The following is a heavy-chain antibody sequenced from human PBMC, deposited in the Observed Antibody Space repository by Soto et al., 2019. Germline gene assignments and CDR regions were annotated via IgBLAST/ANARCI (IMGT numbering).Heavy chain of an antibody. D-gene: IGHD4-4*01. Sequence: ASVKVSCKASGGTFSSYTISWVRQAPGQGLEWMGRIIPILGIANYAQKFQGRVTITADKSTSTAYMELSSLRSEDTAVYYCASFDSEMATVIDYWGQGTLVTVSS. CDR3: ASFDSEMATVIDY. V-gene: IGHV1-69*02. CDR2: IIPILGIA. CDR1: GGTFSSYT. J-gene: IGHJ4*02.